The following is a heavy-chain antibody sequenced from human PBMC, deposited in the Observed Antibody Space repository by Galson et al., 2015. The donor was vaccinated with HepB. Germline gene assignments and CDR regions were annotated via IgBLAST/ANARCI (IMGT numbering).Heavy chain of an antibody. Sequence: SLRLSCAASGFDFNNCGMHWVRQAPGKGPEWVAVMWSDGSNKLYADSVKGRFTISRDSSNNTLYLQMNSLGAEDTAVYYCAREGKDGSGTYLDYWGQGTPVTVSS. J-gene: IGHJ4*02. CDR3: AREGKDGSGTYLDY. D-gene: IGHD3-10*01. V-gene: IGHV3-33*01. CDR1: GFDFNNCG. CDR2: MWSDGSNK.